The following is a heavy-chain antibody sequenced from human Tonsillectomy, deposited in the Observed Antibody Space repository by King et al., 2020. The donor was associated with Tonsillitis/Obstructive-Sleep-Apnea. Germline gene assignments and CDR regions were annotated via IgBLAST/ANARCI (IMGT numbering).Heavy chain of an antibody. Sequence: VQLVESGGGLVQPGGSLRLSCAASGFTFSSFWMHWVRQAPGKGLVWVSRSKNDGSGASCADSVKGRFTISRDFAKNTLYLQMTSLGAEDTAVYYCASGHFGYCLDVWGQGTTVTVSS. V-gene: IGHV3-74*01. J-gene: IGHJ6*02. D-gene: IGHD2-21*01. CDR1: GFTFSSFW. CDR2: SKNDGSGA. CDR3: ASGHFGYCLDV.